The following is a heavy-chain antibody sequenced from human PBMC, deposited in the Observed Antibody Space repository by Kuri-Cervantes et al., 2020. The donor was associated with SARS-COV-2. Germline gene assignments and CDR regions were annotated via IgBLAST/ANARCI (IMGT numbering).Heavy chain of an antibody. V-gene: IGHV3-23*01. CDR3: AKALTTKNHFGWGGNYNAHQPSAFYHGMDV. J-gene: IGHJ6*02. Sequence: ETLSLTCAASGFTFSSYAMSWVRQAPGKGLEWVSAISGSGGSTYYADSVKGRFTISRDNSKNTLYLQMNSLRAEDTAAYHCAKALTTKNHFGWGGNYNAHQPSAFYHGMDVWGQGTAVTVSS. CDR1: GFTFSSYA. D-gene: IGHD3-10*01. CDR2: ISGSGGST.